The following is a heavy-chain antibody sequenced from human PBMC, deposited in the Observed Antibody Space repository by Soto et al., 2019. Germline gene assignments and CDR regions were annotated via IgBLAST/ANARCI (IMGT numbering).Heavy chain of an antibody. V-gene: IGHV3-33*01. CDR2: IWHDGSNK. CDR1: GFTFSSYG. CDR3: VREFDYRFDY. J-gene: IGHJ4*02. Sequence: PGWSLRLSCAASGFTFSSYGMHWVRQAPGKGLEWVAIIWHDGSNKYYADSVKGRFTISRDNSKNKMYMQMNSLRAEDTAVYYCVREFDYRFDYWGQGILVTVSS. D-gene: IGHD3-9*01.